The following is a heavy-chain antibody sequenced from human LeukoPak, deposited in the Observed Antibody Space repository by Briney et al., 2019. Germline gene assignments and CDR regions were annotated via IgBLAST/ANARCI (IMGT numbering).Heavy chain of an antibody. Sequence: GGSLRLSCAASGFTFSSYSMNWVRQAPGKGLEWVGRIESKTDGGTTDYAAPVKGRFTISRDDSTNTLYLQMNNLKSEDTAVYYCTTYGSGRKFDYWGQGILVTVSS. V-gene: IGHV3-15*04. CDR3: TTYGSGRKFDY. D-gene: IGHD3-10*01. J-gene: IGHJ4*02. CDR2: IESKTDGGTT. CDR1: GFTFSSYS.